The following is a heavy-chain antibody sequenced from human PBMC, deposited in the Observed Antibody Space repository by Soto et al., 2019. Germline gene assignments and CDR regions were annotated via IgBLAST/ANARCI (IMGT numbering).Heavy chain of an antibody. V-gene: IGHV4-59*01. CDR3: ARRYGRVFDF. CDR2: IYYSGST. CDR1: GGSISSYN. D-gene: IGHD6-13*01. Sequence: QVQLQESGPGLVKPSETLSLTCTVSGGSISSYNGSWIRQHPGKGLEWIGYIYYSGSTNYNTSLRNRVTITVDTSKNQLSLQLSPVTAADPAIYSGARRYGRVFDFWRPGTLVTVSS. J-gene: IGHJ4*02.